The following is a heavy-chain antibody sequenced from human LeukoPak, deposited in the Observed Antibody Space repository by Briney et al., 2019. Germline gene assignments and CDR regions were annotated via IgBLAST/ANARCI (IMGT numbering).Heavy chain of an antibody. D-gene: IGHD2-21*01. CDR3: ARALPTVVVDY. V-gene: IGHV3-21*01. CDR1: GFTFSSYS. Sequence: PGGSLRLSCAASGFTFSSYSMNWVRQAPGKGLEWVSSISSSSSYIYYADSVKGRLTISRDNAKNSLYLQMNSLRAEDTAVYYCARALPTVVVDYWGQGTLVTVSS. CDR2: ISSSSSYI. J-gene: IGHJ4*02.